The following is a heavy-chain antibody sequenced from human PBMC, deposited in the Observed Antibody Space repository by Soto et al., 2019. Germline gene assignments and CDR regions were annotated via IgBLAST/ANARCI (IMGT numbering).Heavy chain of an antibody. V-gene: IGHV3-30-3*01. CDR2: VSFDGSNQ. J-gene: IGHJ4*02. CDR1: GFTFSRFA. CDR3: AKDGFGGASDY. Sequence: QVHLVESGGGVVQPGRSLRLSCAASGFTFSRFAMHWVRQAPGKGLEWVAVVSFDGSNQYYADSVKGRFSISRDNSKNTLFLQMDSLRADDTATYYCAKDGFGGASDYWGQGTHVTVSS. D-gene: IGHD3-3*01.